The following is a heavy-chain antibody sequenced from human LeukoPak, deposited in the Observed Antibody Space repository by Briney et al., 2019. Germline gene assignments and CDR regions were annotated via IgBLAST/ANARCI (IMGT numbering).Heavy chain of an antibody. CDR1: AGSISTSNHY. J-gene: IGHJ4*02. V-gene: IGHV4-39*07. CDR2: MSDSGST. D-gene: IGHD6-13*01. CDR3: ARGLSIAAGAN. Sequence: SETLSLTCTVSAGSISTSNHYCGWIRQPPGQGLEWIGGMSDSGSTYYNPSLNSRVTISKDTTKNQFFLKVRSVTAADTAVYYCARGLSIAAGANWGQGTLVTVSS.